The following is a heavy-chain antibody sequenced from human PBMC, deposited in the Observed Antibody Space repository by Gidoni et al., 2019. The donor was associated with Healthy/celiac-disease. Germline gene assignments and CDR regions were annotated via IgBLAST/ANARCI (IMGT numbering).Heavy chain of an antibody. Sequence: EVQLLESGGGLVQPGGSRGRSGEASGCTVSSYAMSWVRQAPGKGVGWLSSISGIGGSPFYAYSVKCRFTISRDNSKNTLYLQMNSLRAEDTAVYYCAKDKDYDFWSGYSGWGQGTLVTVSS. CDR3: AKDKDYDFWSGYSG. D-gene: IGHD3-3*01. V-gene: IGHV3-23*01. J-gene: IGHJ4*02. CDR1: GCTVSSYA. CDR2: ISGIGGSP.